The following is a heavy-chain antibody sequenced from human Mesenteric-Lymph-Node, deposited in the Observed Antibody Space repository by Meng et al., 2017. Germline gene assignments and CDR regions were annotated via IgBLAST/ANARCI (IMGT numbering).Heavy chain of an antibody. J-gene: IGHJ4*02. D-gene: IGHD1-26*01. CDR1: GYTFTDFY. V-gene: IGHV1-46*01. CDR2: INPSGGST. CDR3: ARTHGSYFYFDY. Sequence: ASVKVSCKASGYTFTDFYIHWVRQAPGQGLEWMGIINPSGGSTSYAQKFQGRVTMTRDTSTSTVYMELSSLRSEDTAVYYCARTHGSYFYFDYWGQGTRVTGAS.